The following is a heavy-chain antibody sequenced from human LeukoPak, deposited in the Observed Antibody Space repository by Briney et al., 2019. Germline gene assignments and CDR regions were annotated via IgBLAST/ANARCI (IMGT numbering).Heavy chain of an antibody. V-gene: IGHV4-34*01. CDR2: INHSGST. Sequence: SETLSLTCAVYGGSFSGYYWSWIRQPPGKGLEWIGEINHSGSTNYNPSLKSRVTISVDTSKNQFSLKLSSVTAADTAVYYCARTTEGGYTYGYFYYYYMDVWGKGTTVTVSS. J-gene: IGHJ6*03. CDR1: GGSFSGYY. CDR3: ARTTEGGYTYGYFYYYYMDV. D-gene: IGHD5-18*01.